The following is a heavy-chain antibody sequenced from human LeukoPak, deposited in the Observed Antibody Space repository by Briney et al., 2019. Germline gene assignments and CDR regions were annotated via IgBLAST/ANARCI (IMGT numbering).Heavy chain of an antibody. D-gene: IGHD4-11*01. V-gene: IGHV3-74*01. Sequence: GGSLRLSCAASGFTFSAYWIHWVRQAPGKGLVWVSRINSDGSRSDYADSVKGRFTISRDNAKNTVFLQMKSLRAEDTAVYYCAREGAYRDYIDYWGQGALVTVSS. CDR1: GFTFSAYW. CDR2: INSDGSRS. J-gene: IGHJ4*02. CDR3: AREGAYRDYIDY.